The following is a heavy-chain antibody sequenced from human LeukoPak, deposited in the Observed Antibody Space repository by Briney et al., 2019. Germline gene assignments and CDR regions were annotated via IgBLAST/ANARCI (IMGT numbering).Heavy chain of an antibody. D-gene: IGHD6-19*01. V-gene: IGHV3-30*03. J-gene: IGHJ4*02. Sequence: GGSLRLSCAASGFTFSSYEMNWVRQAPGKGLEWAALISYDGSNKQFADSVKGRFTISRDNSKNTIYPQMNSLRAEDTAVYYCARLKAVAATQVILDYWGQGSLVTVSS. CDR1: GFTFSSYE. CDR2: ISYDGSNK. CDR3: ARLKAVAATQVILDY.